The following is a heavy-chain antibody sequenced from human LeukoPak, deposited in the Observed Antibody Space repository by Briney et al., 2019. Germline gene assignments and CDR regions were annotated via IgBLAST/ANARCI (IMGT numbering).Heavy chain of an antibody. CDR3: AREGSFGGFHDAFDI. Sequence: GGSLRLSCAASGFTFSSYGMHWVRQAPGKGLEWVAVIWYDGSKKYYANSVKGRFTISRDNSKNTLYLQMNSLRAEDTAVYYCAREGSFGGFHDAFDIWGQGTMVTVSS. J-gene: IGHJ3*02. CDR1: GFTFSSYG. CDR2: IWYDGSKK. V-gene: IGHV3-33*01. D-gene: IGHD3-10*01.